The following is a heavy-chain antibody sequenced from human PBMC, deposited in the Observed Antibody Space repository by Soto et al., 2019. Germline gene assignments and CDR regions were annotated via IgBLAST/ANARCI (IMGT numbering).Heavy chain of an antibody. CDR1: IGSISSYY. D-gene: IGHD4-17*01. V-gene: IGHV4-59*01. Sequence: QVQLRASGPGLVKPSETLSLTCTVSIGSISSYYWSWIRQPPGKGLEWIGYIYYSGSTNYNPSLTSRVTISVDTAKNHFSLKLSPVTAADTAVYYCARQYGDYVRGAFDIWGQGTMVTVSS. CDR2: IYYSGST. J-gene: IGHJ3*02. CDR3: ARQYGDYVRGAFDI.